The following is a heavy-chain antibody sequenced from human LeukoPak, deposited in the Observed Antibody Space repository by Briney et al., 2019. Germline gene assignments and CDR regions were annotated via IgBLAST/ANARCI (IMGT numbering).Heavy chain of an antibody. D-gene: IGHD3-10*01. CDR3: VKDRTGTYTLDY. CDR1: GFTFSSYA. Sequence: PGGSLRLSCTASGFTFSSYAMSWVRQAPGKGLEWVSAVTSSGGNTYYADSVKGRFTISRDNSKNTLNLQMNSLRAEGTAVHYCVKDRTGTYTLDYWGQGTLVTVSS. V-gene: IGHV3-23*01. CDR2: VTSSGGNT. J-gene: IGHJ4*02.